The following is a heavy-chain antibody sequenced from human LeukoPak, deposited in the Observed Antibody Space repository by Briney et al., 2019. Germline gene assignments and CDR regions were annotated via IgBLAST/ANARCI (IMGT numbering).Heavy chain of an antibody. Sequence: QTGGSLRLSCTASGFTFRSHSMIWVRQAPGKGLEWISYISGSSGTIYYADSVKGRFIISRDNDKNSLYLQMNSLRVEDTAVYFCTRVEKGFWSGLKMDVWGKGTTVAVSS. V-gene: IGHV3-48*01. CDR2: ISGSSGTI. J-gene: IGHJ6*04. CDR3: TRVEKGFWSGLKMDV. CDR1: GFTFRSHS. D-gene: IGHD3-3*01.